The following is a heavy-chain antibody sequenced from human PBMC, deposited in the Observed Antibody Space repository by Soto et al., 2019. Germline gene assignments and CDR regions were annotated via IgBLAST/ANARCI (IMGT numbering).Heavy chain of an antibody. Sequence: ASVKVSCKASGYTFTSYYMHWVRQAPGQGLEWMGIINPSGGSTSYAQKFQGRVTMTRDTSTSTVYMELSSLRSEDTAVYYCARSYCSGGSCYSQQRCYYYYYGMDVWGQGTTVTVSS. CDR3: ARSYCSGGSCYSQQRCYYYYYGMDV. V-gene: IGHV1-46*01. J-gene: IGHJ6*02. CDR1: GYTFTSYY. D-gene: IGHD2-15*01. CDR2: INPSGGST.